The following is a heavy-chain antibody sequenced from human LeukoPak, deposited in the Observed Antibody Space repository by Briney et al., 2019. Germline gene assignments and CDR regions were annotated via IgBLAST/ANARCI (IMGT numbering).Heavy chain of an antibody. CDR3: ARLTAVAGTFYFDY. CDR2: ISSSSSYI. D-gene: IGHD6-19*01. J-gene: IGHJ4*02. Sequence: GGSLRLSCAASGFTFSSYSMNGVRQAPGKGLEWVSSISSSSSYIYYADSVKGRFTISRDNAKNSLYLQMNSLRAEDTAVYYCARLTAVAGTFYFDYWGQGTLVTVSS. V-gene: IGHV3-21*01. CDR1: GFTFSSYS.